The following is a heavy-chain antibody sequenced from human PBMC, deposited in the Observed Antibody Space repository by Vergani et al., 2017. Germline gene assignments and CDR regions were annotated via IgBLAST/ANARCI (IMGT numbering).Heavy chain of an antibody. V-gene: IGHV5-10-1*03. CDR2: IDPSDSYT. CDR3: ARSFSSSDLFDY. Sequence: EVQLVQSGAEVKTPGESLRISCKGSGYSFTSYWISWVRQMPGKGLEWMGRIDPSDSYTNYSPSFQGHVTISADKSISTAYLQWSSLKASDTAMYYCARSFSSSDLFDYWGQGTLVTVSS. J-gene: IGHJ4*02. D-gene: IGHD6-13*01. CDR1: GYSFTSYW.